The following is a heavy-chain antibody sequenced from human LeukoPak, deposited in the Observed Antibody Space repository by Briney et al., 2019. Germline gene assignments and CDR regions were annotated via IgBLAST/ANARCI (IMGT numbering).Heavy chain of an antibody. D-gene: IGHD1-14*01. Sequence: SETLSLTCTVSGGSISGYYWSWIRQPPGKGLEWVGYISYSGSTNYNPSLKSRVTISVDTSKNQFSLKLSSVTAADTAVYYCARRKLPYYYYMDVWGKGTTVTVSS. CDR1: GGSISGYY. CDR3: ARRKLPYYYYMDV. V-gene: IGHV4-59*12. CDR2: ISYSGST. J-gene: IGHJ6*03.